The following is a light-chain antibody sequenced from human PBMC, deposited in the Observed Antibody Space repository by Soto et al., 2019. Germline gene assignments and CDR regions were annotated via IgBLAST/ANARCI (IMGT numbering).Light chain of an antibody. CDR2: RAT. Sequence: EIVLTQSPGTLSLSPGERATLSCRASQSVNSLYLAWYQQKPGQAPRLLIYRATSRATGIPDRFSGSGSGTDFTLTISRLEPEDFAVYYCQYYSGSQTFGGGTKVEI. J-gene: IGKJ4*01. V-gene: IGKV3-20*01. CDR3: QYYSGSQT. CDR1: QSVNSLY.